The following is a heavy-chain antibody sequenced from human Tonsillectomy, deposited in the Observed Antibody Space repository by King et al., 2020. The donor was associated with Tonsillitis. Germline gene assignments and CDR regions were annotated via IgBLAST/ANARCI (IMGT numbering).Heavy chain of an antibody. D-gene: IGHD6-19*01. CDR3: ARLRGRYDYYYYGMDV. V-gene: IGHV5-51*01. CDR1: GYSFTSYW. CDR2: IYPGDSHT. J-gene: IGHJ6*02. Sequence: VQLVESGAEVKKPGEPLKISCKGSGYSFTSYWIGWVRQMPGKGLEWMGIIYPGDSHTRHSPSFQGQVTISADKSISTAYLQWSSLKASDTAMYYCARLRGRYDYYYYGMDVWGQGTTVTVSS.